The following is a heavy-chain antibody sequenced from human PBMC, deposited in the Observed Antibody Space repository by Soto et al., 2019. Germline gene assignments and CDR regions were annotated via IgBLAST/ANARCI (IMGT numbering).Heavy chain of an antibody. CDR1: GGSIRSYY. Sequence: SETLSLTCTVSGGSIRSYYWTWIRQPPGKGLEWIGFIYNSGSTHYNPSLRSRVTISVDTSKNQFSLKLRSVTAADTAVYYCASMGYHYGSGSYPLDYWGQGTLVTVSS. D-gene: IGHD3-10*01. CDR3: ASMGYHYGSGSYPLDY. V-gene: IGHV4-59*08. CDR2: IYNSGST. J-gene: IGHJ4*02.